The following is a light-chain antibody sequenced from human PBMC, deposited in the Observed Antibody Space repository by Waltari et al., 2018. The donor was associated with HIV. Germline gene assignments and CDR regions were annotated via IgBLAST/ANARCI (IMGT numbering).Light chain of an antibody. J-gene: IGKJ2*01. CDR3: QQYGDSPMYT. CDR2: GTS. V-gene: IGKV3-20*01. CDR1: QSVGSTF. Sequence: EIVLTQSPDTLSLSPGERATLSCRASQSVGSTFLAWYQQKPGQAPRLLAYGTSRRATGIPDRFSGSGSGTDFTLAISRLEPEDFAVYYCQQYGDSPMYTFGQGTRLDIK.